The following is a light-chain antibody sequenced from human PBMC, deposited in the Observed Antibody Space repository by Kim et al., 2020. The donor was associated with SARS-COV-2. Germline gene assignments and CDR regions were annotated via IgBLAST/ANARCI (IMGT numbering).Light chain of an antibody. V-gene: IGLV3-9*01. Sequence: SYELTQPLSVSVALGQTARITCGGNNIGSKNVHWYQQKPGQAPVLVIYRDNNRPSRIPERFSGSNSGNKANLTISRAQAGVEADHYHQVWDSSTAWVFGG. CDR2: RDN. CDR1: NIGSKN. CDR3: QVWDSSTAWV. J-gene: IGLJ3*02.